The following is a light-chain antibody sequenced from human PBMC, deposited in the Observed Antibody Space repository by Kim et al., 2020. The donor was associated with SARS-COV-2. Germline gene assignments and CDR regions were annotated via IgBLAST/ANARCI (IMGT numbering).Light chain of an antibody. CDR2: GAS. CDR1: QNIDTN. CDR3: QQYSHWPPYT. Sequence: EVVMTQSPATLSVSPGERVTLSCRASQNIDTNLAWYHQKPGQAPRLLIYGASTRATDITARFSGSGSGTEFTLIISSLQSEDFAVYYCQQYSHWPPYTFGQGTKLEI. V-gene: IGKV3-15*01. J-gene: IGKJ2*01.